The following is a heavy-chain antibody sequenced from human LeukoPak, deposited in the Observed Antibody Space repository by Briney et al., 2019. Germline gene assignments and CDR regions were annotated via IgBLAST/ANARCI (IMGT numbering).Heavy chain of an antibody. CDR1: GFTVSSNY. CDR2: IYSGGST. J-gene: IGHJ5*02. D-gene: IGHD2-2*01. V-gene: IGHV3-53*01. CDR3: ARRRRYCSSTSCYDWFDP. Sequence: GESLKISCAASGFTVSSNYMSWVRQAPGKGLEWVSVIYSGGSTYYADSVKGRFTISRDNSKSTLYLQMNSLRAEDTAVYYCARRRRYCSSTSCYDWFDPWGQGTLVTVSS.